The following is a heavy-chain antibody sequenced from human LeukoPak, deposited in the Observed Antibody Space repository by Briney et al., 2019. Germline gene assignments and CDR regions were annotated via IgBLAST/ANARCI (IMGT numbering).Heavy chain of an antibody. Sequence: GEALQISCKGSGYGFTSYWIGWGRRMPGKGREWRGIIYPGDSDTGYSPSFQGQVTISADKSISTAYLQWSSLKASDTAMYYCARLRGSGFDYWGQGTLVTVSS. CDR2: IYPGDSDT. CDR1: GYGFTSYW. V-gene: IGHV5-51*01. CDR3: ARLRGSGFDY. J-gene: IGHJ4*02. D-gene: IGHD2-15*01.